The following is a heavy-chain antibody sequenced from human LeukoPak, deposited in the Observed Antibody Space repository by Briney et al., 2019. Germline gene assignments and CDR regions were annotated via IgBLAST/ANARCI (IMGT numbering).Heavy chain of an antibody. J-gene: IGHJ4*02. CDR3: ARRRDSSGYYYFDY. Sequence: PGGSLRLSCAASGFTFDDYGMTWVRQAQGKGLGWVSGLKWNGDNIRYADSVKGRFTISRDNARSSLYLQMNSLRAEDTALYYCARRRDSSGYYYFDYWGQGTLVTVSS. V-gene: IGHV3-20*04. D-gene: IGHD3-22*01. CDR1: GFTFDDYG. CDR2: LKWNGDNI.